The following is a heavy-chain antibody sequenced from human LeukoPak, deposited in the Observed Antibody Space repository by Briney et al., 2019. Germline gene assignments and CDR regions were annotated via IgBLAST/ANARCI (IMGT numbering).Heavy chain of an antibody. CDR2: IRGSSTST. D-gene: IGHD4-11*01. CDR1: GFTFSNYA. Sequence: GGSLRLSCVGSGFTFSNYAMMWVRQTQGKRLEWVSAIRGSSTSTFYADSVKGRFTIFRDNFKNSVYLQMNNLRADDSAVYYCARDPNCDYSGAFDFQRWGLGTQVTVS. V-gene: IGHV3-23*01. CDR3: ARDPNCDYSGAFDFQR. J-gene: IGHJ1*01.